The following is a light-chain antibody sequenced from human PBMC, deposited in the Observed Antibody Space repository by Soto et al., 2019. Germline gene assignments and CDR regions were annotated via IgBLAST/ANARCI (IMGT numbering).Light chain of an antibody. J-gene: IGKJ4*01. CDR1: QSVANQ. Sequence: EIVLTQSPATLSLSPGERATLSCRASQSVANQLAWYQQISGQAPRLLIYDASVRATGIPARFSGSGSGTDFTVTISSQEPEDLAVDYCQQHDSWPLTFGGGTKVEIK. CDR2: DAS. CDR3: QQHDSWPLT. V-gene: IGKV3-11*01.